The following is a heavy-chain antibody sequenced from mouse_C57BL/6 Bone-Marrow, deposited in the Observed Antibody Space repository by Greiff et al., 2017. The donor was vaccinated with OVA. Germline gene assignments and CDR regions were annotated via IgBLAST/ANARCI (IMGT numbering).Heavy chain of an antibody. CDR2: ISSGGGYI. D-gene: IGHD2-14*01. CDR3: TRGGYGFDY. Sequence: EVNVVESGEGLVKPGGSLKLSCAASGFTFSSYAMSWVRQTPEQRLEWVAYISSGGGYIYYADTVKGRFTISRDNARNTLYLQMSSLKSEDTAMYYCTRGGYGFDYWGQGTTLTVSS. V-gene: IGHV5-9-1*02. CDR1: GFTFSSYA. J-gene: IGHJ2*01.